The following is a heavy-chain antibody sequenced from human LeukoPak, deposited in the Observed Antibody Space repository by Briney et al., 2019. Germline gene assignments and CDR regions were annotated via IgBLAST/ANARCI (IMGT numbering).Heavy chain of an antibody. Sequence: GGSLRLSCAASGFTFSSYAMSWVRQAPGKGLEWFSAISGSGGSTYYADSVKGRFTNSRDNSKNTLYLQMNSLRAEDTAVYYCAKDRSIVPAARTPDYWGQGTLVTVSS. CDR1: GFTFSSYA. J-gene: IGHJ4*02. CDR3: AKDRSIVPAARTPDY. CDR2: ISGSGGST. D-gene: IGHD2-2*01. V-gene: IGHV3-23*01.